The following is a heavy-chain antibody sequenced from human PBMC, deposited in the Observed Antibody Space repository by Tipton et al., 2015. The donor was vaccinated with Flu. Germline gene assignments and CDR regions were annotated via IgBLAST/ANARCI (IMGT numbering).Heavy chain of an antibody. CDR1: GGAVTSSPYY. J-gene: IGHJ5*02. Sequence: TPSLTCSVSGGAVTSSPYYWGWVRQSPGKGRGWIGTVFYGGSNHYTPSLNSRAVISLGPSRTQFSLEPSSVTVADTAVYYCARDPAGYYDTSAYFMFHTWGQGTLVSVSS. D-gene: IGHD3-22*01. CDR2: VFYGGSN. V-gene: IGHV4-39*07. CDR3: ARDPAGYYDTSAYFMFHT.